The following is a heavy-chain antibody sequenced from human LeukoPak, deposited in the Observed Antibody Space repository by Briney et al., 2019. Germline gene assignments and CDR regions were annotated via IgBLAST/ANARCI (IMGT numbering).Heavy chain of an antibody. D-gene: IGHD6-13*01. CDR1: GGSFSGYY. V-gene: IGHV4-34*01. J-gene: IGHJ5*02. Sequence: SETLSLTCAVYGGSFSGYYWSWIRQPPGKGLEWIGEINHSGSTNYNPSLKSRVTISVDTSKNQFSLKLSSVTAADTAVYYCARDFGSSWPEGGSNWFDPWGQGTLVTVSS. CDR2: INHSGST. CDR3: ARDFGSSWPEGGSNWFDP.